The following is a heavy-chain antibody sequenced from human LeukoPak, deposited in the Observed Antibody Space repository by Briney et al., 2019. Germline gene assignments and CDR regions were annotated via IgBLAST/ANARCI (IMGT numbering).Heavy chain of an antibody. D-gene: IGHD5-18*01. CDR1: GYSFTSYW. V-gene: IGHV5-10-1*01. Sequence: GASLKISCKGSGYSFTSYWISWVRQMPGKGLEWMGRIDPSDSYTNYSPSFQGHVTISADKYISTAYLQWSSLKASDTAMYYCARLPWLLAHYYYGMDVWGKGTTVTVSS. CDR3: ARLPWLLAHYYYGMDV. CDR2: IDPSDSYT. J-gene: IGHJ6*04.